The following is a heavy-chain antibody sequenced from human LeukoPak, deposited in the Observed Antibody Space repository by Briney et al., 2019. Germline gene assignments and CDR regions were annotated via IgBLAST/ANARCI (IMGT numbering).Heavy chain of an antibody. D-gene: IGHD6-13*01. CDR3: ARMFAESTYSSSWYRPVLYFDY. CDR2: INHSGST. Sequence: SETLSLTCTVSGGSISSSSYYWSWIRQPPGKGLEWIGEINHSGSTNYNPSLKSRVTISVDTSKNQFSLKLSSVTAADTAVYYCARMFAESTYSSSWYRPVLYFDYWGQGTLVTVSS. J-gene: IGHJ4*02. V-gene: IGHV4-39*07. CDR1: GGSISSSSYY.